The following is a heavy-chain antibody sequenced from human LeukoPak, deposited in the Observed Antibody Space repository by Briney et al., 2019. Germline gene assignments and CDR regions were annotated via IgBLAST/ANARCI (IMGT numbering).Heavy chain of an antibody. V-gene: IGHV3-23*01. D-gene: IGHD3-10*01. Sequence: GGSLRLSCAASGFTFSSYAMSWVRQAPGKGLEWVSAISGSGGSTYYADSVKGRFTISRDNSKNTLYLQMNSLRAEDTAVYYCAIDNLWFGLPCLDYWGQGTLVTVSS. CDR1: GFTFSSYA. CDR3: AIDNLWFGLPCLDY. CDR2: ISGSGGST. J-gene: IGHJ4*02.